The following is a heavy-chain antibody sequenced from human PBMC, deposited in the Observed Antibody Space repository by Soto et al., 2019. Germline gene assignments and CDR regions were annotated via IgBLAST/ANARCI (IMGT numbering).Heavy chain of an antibody. CDR3: ARATSPYYYDSSGFHFDY. J-gene: IGHJ4*02. V-gene: IGHV4-61*01. Sequence: SETLSLTCTVSGGSVSSGSYYWSWIRQSPGKGLEWIGYNTNYNPSLKSRVTTSVDTSKNQFSLKLRSVTAADTAIYYCARATSPYYYDSSGFHFDYWGRGTLVTVSS. CDR1: GGSVSSGSYY. D-gene: IGHD3-22*01. CDR2: NT.